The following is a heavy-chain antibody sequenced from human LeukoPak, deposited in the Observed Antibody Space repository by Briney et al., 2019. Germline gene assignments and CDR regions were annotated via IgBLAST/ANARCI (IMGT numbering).Heavy chain of an antibody. CDR2: SYYSGST. D-gene: IGHD6-19*01. CDR3: VRHPQFSSGWYVYFDY. CDR1: GGFFNSYY. V-gene: IGHV4-59*08. J-gene: IGHJ4*02. Sequence: SDTLSLTRTVSGGFFNSYYWSWIRQSPGKGLEWIGYSYYSGSTKYNPSLKSRVTISLDTSKNQFSLKLTSVTAADTAVYYCVRHPQFSSGWYVYFDYWGRGTLVTVSS.